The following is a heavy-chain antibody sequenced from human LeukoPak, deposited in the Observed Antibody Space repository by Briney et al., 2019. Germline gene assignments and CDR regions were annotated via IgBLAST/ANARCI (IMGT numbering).Heavy chain of an antibody. D-gene: IGHD4-17*01. CDR2: ISYDGSKK. CDR1: GFTFSSYG. V-gene: IGHV3-30*18. J-gene: IGHJ5*02. Sequence: PGRSLRLSCAASGFTFSSYGMHWVRQAPGKGLEWVAVISYDGSKKYLVDSVKGRVTISRDNSKNTLYLQMNSLRAEDTAVYYCAKGARDDYGDYFSWFDPWGQGTLVTVSS. CDR3: AKGARDDYGDYFSWFDP.